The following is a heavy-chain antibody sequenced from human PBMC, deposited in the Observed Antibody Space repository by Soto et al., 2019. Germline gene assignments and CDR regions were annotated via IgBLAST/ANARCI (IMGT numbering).Heavy chain of an antibody. CDR2: ISYDGSEK. V-gene: IGHV3-30*18. Sequence: GGYLRLSCEASGFTFSSDGMHWVRQAPDKGLEWVAVISYDGSEKYYAESVKGRFTVSRDNSKDTLYLQMNSLRPEDTAVYYCAKRRGAGGHFDYWGQGALVIVSS. D-gene: IGHD2-15*01. CDR3: AKRRGAGGHFDY. J-gene: IGHJ4*02. CDR1: GFTFSSDG.